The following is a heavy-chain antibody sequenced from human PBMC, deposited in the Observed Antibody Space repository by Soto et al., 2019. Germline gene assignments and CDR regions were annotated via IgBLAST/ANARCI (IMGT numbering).Heavy chain of an antibody. D-gene: IGHD2-15*01. V-gene: IGHV1-18*01. Sequence: ASVKVSCKASGYTFTSYGVSWVRQAPGQGLEWMGWISAYNGNTNYAQKLQGRVTMTTDTSTSTAYMELRSLSSDDTAVYYCARGLSVYGSGGTRYPPGLLALWGQGTMDTVSS. CDR3: ARGLSVYGSGGTRYPPGLLAL. CDR1: GYTFTSYG. CDR2: ISAYNGNT. J-gene: IGHJ3*01.